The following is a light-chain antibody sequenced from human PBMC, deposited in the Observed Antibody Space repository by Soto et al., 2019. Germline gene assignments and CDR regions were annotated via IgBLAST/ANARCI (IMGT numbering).Light chain of an antibody. Sequence: EIVLTQSPAPLYLSPGEIATLSCRARQSVSNYLAWYQQKPDQAPRRLIYDASNRASGIPARFSGSWSGTDFTLTISSLDPEDFAVYYCQQRSNWPPVTVGGGTKVEIK. CDR3: QQRSNWPPVT. J-gene: IGKJ4*01. CDR2: DAS. CDR1: QSVSNY. V-gene: IGKV3-11*01.